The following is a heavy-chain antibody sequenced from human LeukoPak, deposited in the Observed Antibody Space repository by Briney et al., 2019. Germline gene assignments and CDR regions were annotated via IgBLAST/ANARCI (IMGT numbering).Heavy chain of an antibody. Sequence: PSETLSLTCAVSSGSMSSYYWSWIRQPPGKGLEWIGYIYYTGVTNYSPSLKRRLTISLDTAMKQFSLNLRSVTAADTAMYYCARGGSGYPLDYWGQGTLVTVSP. J-gene: IGHJ4*02. V-gene: IGHV4-59*01. CDR3: ARGGSGYPLDY. CDR1: SGSMSSYY. CDR2: IYYTGVT. D-gene: IGHD3-22*01.